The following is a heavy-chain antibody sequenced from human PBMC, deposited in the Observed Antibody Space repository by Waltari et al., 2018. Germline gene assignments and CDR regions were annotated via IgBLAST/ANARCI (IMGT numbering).Heavy chain of an antibody. CDR2: IYYSWGT. V-gene: IGHV4-59*08. J-gene: IGHJ4*02. Sequence: QVQLQESGPGLVKPSETLSLTCTVSGGSISSYYWSWIRQPRGKGLEWIGYIYYSWGTNDNHARKSRVTISGDTSKTQFSLKLSSVTAADTAVYYCARETAKVSFDYWGQGTLVTVSS. D-gene: IGHD5-18*01. CDR1: GGSISSYY. CDR3: ARETAKVSFDY.